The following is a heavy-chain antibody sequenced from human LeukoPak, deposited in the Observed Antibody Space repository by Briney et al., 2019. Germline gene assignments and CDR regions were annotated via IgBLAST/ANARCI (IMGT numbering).Heavy chain of an antibody. Sequence: GASVKVSCKASGYTFTSYYMHWVRQAPGQGLEWMGIINPTGGSTSYAQKFQGRVTMTRDTSTITVYMELSSLRSEDTAVYYCARVGGDEYYDFWSPRRGDAQWFDPWRQGTLVTVSS. V-gene: IGHV1-46*01. J-gene: IGHJ5*02. CDR3: ARVGGDEYYDFWSPRRGDAQWFDP. D-gene: IGHD3-3*01. CDR2: INPTGGST. CDR1: GYTFTSYY.